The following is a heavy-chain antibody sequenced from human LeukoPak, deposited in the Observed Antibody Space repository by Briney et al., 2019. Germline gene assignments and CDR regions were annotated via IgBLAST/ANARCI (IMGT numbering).Heavy chain of an antibody. Sequence: SETLSLTCTVSGGSISSSSYYWGWIRQPPGKGLEWIGSIYYSGSTYYNPSLKSRVTISVDTSKNQFSLKLSSVTAADTAVYYCARVGVDYSGNIIKYFFDYWGQGGLVTVSS. J-gene: IGHJ4*02. CDR1: GGSISSSSYY. CDR2: IYYSGST. D-gene: IGHD4-23*01. V-gene: IGHV4-39*01. CDR3: ARVGVDYSGNIIKYFFDY.